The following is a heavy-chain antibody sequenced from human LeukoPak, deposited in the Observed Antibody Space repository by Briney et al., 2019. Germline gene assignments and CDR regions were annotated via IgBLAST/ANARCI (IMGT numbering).Heavy chain of an antibody. CDR3: AKNSSTRYNYWYFDL. J-gene: IGHJ2*01. CDR2: IIPMFGTT. Sequence: ASVKVSCKASGDTFSSYAIDWVRQAPGQGLEWMGGIIPMFGTTNYAQKFQGRVTITADESTSTAYMELSSLRSEDTAVYYCAKNSSTRYNYWYFDLWGRGTLVTVSS. D-gene: IGHD2-2*01. V-gene: IGHV1-69*13. CDR1: GDTFSSYA.